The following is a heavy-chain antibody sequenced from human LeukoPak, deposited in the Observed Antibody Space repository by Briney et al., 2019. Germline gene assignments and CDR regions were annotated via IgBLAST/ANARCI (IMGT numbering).Heavy chain of an antibody. V-gene: IGHV3-30-3*01. Sequence: PGGSLRLSCAASGFTFSSYAMPWVRQAPGKGLEWVAVISYDGSNKYYADSVKGRFTISRDNSKNTLYLQMNSLRAEDTAVYYCARDWGSCSNYYNWFDPWGQGTLVTVSS. CDR3: ARDWGSCSNYYNWFDP. D-gene: IGHD4-4*01. CDR1: GFTFSSYA. J-gene: IGHJ5*02. CDR2: ISYDGSNK.